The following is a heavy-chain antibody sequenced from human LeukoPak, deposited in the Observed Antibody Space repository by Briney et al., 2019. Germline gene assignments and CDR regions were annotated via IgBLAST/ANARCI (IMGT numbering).Heavy chain of an antibody. Sequence: GGSLRLSCAASGFTFSGYWMSWVRQAPGKRLEWVANINQDGSEKYYVDSVKGRFTISRDNTKNSLFLQMGSLRVEDTAVYYCARDRITMVRGGIDYWGQGTLVTVSS. J-gene: IGHJ4*02. V-gene: IGHV3-7*01. D-gene: IGHD3-10*01. CDR2: INQDGSEK. CDR3: ARDRITMVRGGIDY. CDR1: GFTFSGYW.